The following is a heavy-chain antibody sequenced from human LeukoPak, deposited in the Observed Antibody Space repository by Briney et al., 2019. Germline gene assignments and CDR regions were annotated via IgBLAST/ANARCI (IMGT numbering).Heavy chain of an antibody. CDR3: ARTGIAARPTVWFDP. CDR2: INSDGRST. V-gene: IGHV3-74*01. CDR1: GFTFSSYW. J-gene: IGHJ5*02. D-gene: IGHD6-6*01. Sequence: PGGSLRLSCVASGFTFSSYWMHWVRQAPGKGLVWVSHINSDGRSTTYADSVKGRFTNSRDNAKNTLYLQMNSLRAEDTAVYYCARTGIAARPTVWFDPWGQGTLVTVSP.